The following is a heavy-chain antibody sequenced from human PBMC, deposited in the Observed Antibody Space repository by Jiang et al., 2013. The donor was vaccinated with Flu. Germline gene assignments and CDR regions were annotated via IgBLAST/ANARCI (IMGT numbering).Heavy chain of an antibody. CDR2: IYFSGST. CDR1: VAPLTLVVTT. Sequence: VKPSGDPCPSPAVSLVAPLTLVVTTGGWIRQPPGKGLEWIGSIYFSGSTSYNPSLKSRVTITVDTSRNQFSLKVNSVTAADTAVYFCATDQGQSRGYSDGSDYWGQGTLVT. V-gene: IGHV4-39*01. CDR3: ATDQGQSRGYSDGSDY. J-gene: IGHJ4*02. D-gene: IGHD5-18*01.